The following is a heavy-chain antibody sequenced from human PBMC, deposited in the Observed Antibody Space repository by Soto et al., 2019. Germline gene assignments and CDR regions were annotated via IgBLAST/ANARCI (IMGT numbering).Heavy chain of an antibody. CDR3: ARGYSGSMDA. Sequence: HTLSLTCAISGDSVSSNSASWNWIRQSPSRSLEWLGRTYYRSKWYSDYAVSMKSRITINPDTSKNQFSLQLNSVTPEDTAVYYCARGYSGSMDAWGQGTPVTVPS. D-gene: IGHD5-12*01. V-gene: IGHV6-1*01. CDR1: GDSVSSNSAS. J-gene: IGHJ6*02. CDR2: TYYRSKWYS.